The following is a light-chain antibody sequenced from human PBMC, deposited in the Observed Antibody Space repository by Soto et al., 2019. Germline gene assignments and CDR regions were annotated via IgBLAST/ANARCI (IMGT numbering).Light chain of an antibody. CDR3: SSYAGSNNWV. J-gene: IGLJ3*02. Sequence: QSVLTQPPSASGSPGQSVTISCTGTSSDVGGYDYVSWYQQHPGKAPKLMIYAVSKRPSGVPDRFSGSKSGNTASLTVSGLQAEDEADYYCSSYAGSNNWVFGGGTKVTVL. CDR2: AVS. V-gene: IGLV2-8*01. CDR1: SSDVGGYDY.